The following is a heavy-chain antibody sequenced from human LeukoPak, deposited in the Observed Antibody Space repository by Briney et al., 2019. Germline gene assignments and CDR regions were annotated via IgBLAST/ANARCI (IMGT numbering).Heavy chain of an antibody. CDR1: GFSFSRCW. CDR3: ARLKDDVTKFDY. Sequence: GGSLRLSCAGCGFSFSRCWMAWVRQAPGKGLEWVASINQDVSRIHYVDSVKGRFTISRDNAKNSLFLQMNSLRVEDTAVYFCARLKDDVTKFDYWGQGTLVTVSS. CDR2: INQDVSRI. J-gene: IGHJ4*02. D-gene: IGHD2-8*01. V-gene: IGHV3-7*01.